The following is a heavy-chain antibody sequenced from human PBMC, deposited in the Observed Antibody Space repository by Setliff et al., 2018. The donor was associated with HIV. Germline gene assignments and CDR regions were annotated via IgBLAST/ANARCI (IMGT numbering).Heavy chain of an antibody. CDR1: GYRFTNYW. CDR3: AKKGGDQWLFGGYAFDI. Sequence: GESLKISCKGSGYRFTNYWIGWVRQMPGKGLEWMGIIFPGDSDIKYNPSFQGQVTISVDKSITTAYLQWSSLKASDTAIYYCAKKGGDQWLFGGYAFDIWGQGTMVTVSS. V-gene: IGHV5-51*01. CDR2: IFPGDSDI. D-gene: IGHD3-22*01. J-gene: IGHJ3*02.